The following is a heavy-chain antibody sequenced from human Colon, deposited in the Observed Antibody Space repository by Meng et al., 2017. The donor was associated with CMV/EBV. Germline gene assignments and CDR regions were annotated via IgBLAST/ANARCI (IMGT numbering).Heavy chain of an antibody. D-gene: IGHD6-13*01. Sequence: MRWVRQAPRKGLFCVSPLSADGNTTNYPDSVKGRFTISSDNTRNTVFLQMTSLTPDDTALYYCTTDKTRTSAIVVAGPEGRFFDYWGQGTLVTVSS. CDR2: LSADGNTT. V-gene: IGHV3-74*01. CDR3: TTDKTRTSAIVVAGPEGRFFDY. J-gene: IGHJ4*02.